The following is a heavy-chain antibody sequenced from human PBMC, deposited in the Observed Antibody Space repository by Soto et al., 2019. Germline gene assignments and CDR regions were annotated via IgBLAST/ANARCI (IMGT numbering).Heavy chain of an antibody. V-gene: IGHV3-23*01. CDR3: ADPPTSDY. Sequence: GGSLRLSCAASGFTFSNYDMSWVRQAPGKGPEWVSGISGSGAITYYADSVKGRFTISRDNSKNTLYLQMNSLRAEDTAVYYCADPPTSDYWGQGTLVTVSS. J-gene: IGHJ4*02. CDR1: GFTFSNYD. CDR2: ISGSGAIT.